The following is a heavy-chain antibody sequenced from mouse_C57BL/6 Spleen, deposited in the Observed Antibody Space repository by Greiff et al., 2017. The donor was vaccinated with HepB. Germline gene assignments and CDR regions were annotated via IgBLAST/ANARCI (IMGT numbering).Heavy chain of an antibody. Sequence: VQLQQSGTELVKPGASVKLSCKASGYTFTSYWMHWVKQRPGQGLEWIGNINPSNGGTNYNEKFKSKATLTVDKSSSTAYMQLSSLTSEDSAVYYCAREGDDGYYGLYYFDYWGQGTTLTVSS. CDR1: GYTFTSYW. D-gene: IGHD2-3*01. CDR2: INPSNGGT. J-gene: IGHJ2*01. CDR3: AREGDDGYYGLYYFDY. V-gene: IGHV1-53*01.